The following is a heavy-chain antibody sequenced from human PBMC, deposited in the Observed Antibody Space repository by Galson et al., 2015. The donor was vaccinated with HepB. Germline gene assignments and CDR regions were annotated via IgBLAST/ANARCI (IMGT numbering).Heavy chain of an antibody. CDR1: GFPFRSYA. CDR2: ISGSGGDT. V-gene: IGHV3-23*01. D-gene: IGHD3-16*01. CDR3: AREGAPPFDAFDI. J-gene: IGHJ3*02. Sequence: SLRLSCAGSGFPFRSYAMSWVRQAPGKGLEWVSSISGSGGDTYHADSVKGRFTLSRDNSKNTLYLQMNSLRAEDTAVYYCAREGAPPFDAFDIWGQGTRVTVSS.